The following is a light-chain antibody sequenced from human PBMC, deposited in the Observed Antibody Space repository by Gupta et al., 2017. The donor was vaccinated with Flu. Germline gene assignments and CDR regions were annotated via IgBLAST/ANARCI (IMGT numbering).Light chain of an antibody. V-gene: IGKV1-6*01. CDR1: QGIRND. CDR2: AAS. Sequence: GDRVTITCRASQGIRNDLGWYQQKPGKAPELLIYAASNLQSGVPSRFSGSGSGTDFTLTVSSLQPEDFETYYCLQDYSYPRTFGQGTKVEIK. J-gene: IGKJ1*01. CDR3: LQDYSYPRT.